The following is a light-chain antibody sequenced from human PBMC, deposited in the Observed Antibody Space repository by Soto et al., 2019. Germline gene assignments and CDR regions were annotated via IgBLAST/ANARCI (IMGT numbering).Light chain of an antibody. CDR2: GVS. J-gene: IGLJ2*01. CDR1: SSDVGGYNY. V-gene: IGLV2-14*01. Sequence: QSALTQPASVAGSPGQSITISCTGTSSDVGGYNYVSWYQQHPGKAPKLMIYGVSNRPSGVSNRFSGSKSGNTASLTISGHQAEDEADYYCGSYASGSSLVLFGGGTKLTVL. CDR3: GSYASGSSLVL.